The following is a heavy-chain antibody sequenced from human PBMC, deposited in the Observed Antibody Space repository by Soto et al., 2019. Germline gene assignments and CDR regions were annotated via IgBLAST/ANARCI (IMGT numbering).Heavy chain of an antibody. V-gene: IGHV1-69*13. CDR1: GGTFSSYA. J-gene: IGHJ6*02. CDR3: ARDRVAVAGAEDYYYYGMDV. D-gene: IGHD6-19*01. CDR2: IIPIFGTA. Sequence: ASVKVSCKASGGTFSSYAISWVRQAPGQGLEWMGGIIPIFGTANYAQKFQGRVTITADESTSTAYMELSSLGSEDTAVYYCARDRVAVAGAEDYYYYGMDVWGQGTTVTVSS.